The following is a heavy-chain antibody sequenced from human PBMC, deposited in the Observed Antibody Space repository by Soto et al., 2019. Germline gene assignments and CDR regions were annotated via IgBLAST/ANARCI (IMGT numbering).Heavy chain of an antibody. J-gene: IGHJ4*02. Sequence: ASVKVSCKASGYTFTSYGISWVRPAPGQGLEWMGWISAYNGNTNYAQKLQGRVTMTTDTSTSTAYMELRSLRSDDAAVYYCARDNPLTSCHDYWGQGTLVTVSS. CDR2: ISAYNGNT. CDR1: GYTFTSYG. CDR3: ARDNPLTSCHDY. V-gene: IGHV1-18*01. D-gene: IGHD2-2*01.